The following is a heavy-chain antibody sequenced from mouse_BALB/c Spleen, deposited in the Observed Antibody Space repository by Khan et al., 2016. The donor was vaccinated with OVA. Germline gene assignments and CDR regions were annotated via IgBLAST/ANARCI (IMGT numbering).Heavy chain of an antibody. D-gene: IGHD3-2*02. V-gene: IGHV1S132*01. Sequence: QVQLQQSGAELVRPGASVKLSCKTSGYIFTSYWIHWVQQRSGQGLEWIARIYPGTGNTYYNENFKGKATLTADNSSSTAYMQLSSLKSEDSAVYFCGREEAWYYFNYWGQGTTLTVSS. CDR1: GYIFTSYW. J-gene: IGHJ2*01. CDR3: GREEAWYYFNY. CDR2: IYPGTGNT.